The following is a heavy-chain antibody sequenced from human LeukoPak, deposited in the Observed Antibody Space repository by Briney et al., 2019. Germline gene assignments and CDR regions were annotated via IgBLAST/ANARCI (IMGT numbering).Heavy chain of an antibody. J-gene: IGHJ6*03. CDR1: GYTFTNYG. Sequence: ASVKVSCKASGYTFTNYGLGWVRQAPGQGLEWMGWISAHNGNTNYAQNFQDRVTMTTDTSTTTTYMELRSLRSDDTAVYYCARDIYATVTRGYYYYYMDVWGKGTTVTISS. CDR2: ISAHNGNT. D-gene: IGHD4-17*01. CDR3: ARDIYATVTRGYYYYYMDV. V-gene: IGHV1-18*04.